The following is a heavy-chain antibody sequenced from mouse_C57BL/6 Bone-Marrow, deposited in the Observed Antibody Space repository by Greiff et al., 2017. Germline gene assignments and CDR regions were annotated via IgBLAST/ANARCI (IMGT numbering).Heavy chain of an antibody. V-gene: IGHV14-4*01. D-gene: IGHD3-3*01. CDR2: IDPENGDT. Sequence: LVESGAELVRPGASVKLSCTASGFNITDDYMHWVKQRPEQGLEWIGWIDPENGDTEYASKFQGKATITADTSSNTAYLQLSSLTSDDTAVYYCTTKGFPFAYWGQGTLVTVSA. J-gene: IGHJ3*01. CDR3: TTKGFPFAY. CDR1: GFNITDDY.